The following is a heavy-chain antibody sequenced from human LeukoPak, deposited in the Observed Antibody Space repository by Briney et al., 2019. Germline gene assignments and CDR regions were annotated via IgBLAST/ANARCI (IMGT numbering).Heavy chain of an antibody. D-gene: IGHD3/OR15-3a*01. Sequence: GASVKVSCKPSGYTFNTYGITWVRQAPGQGLEWMGWISAYNGNTNYAQKLQGRVTMTTDTSTSTAYMELRSLRSDDTAVYYCARVGLGSFGPYYFDYWGQGTLVTVSS. CDR1: GYTFNTYG. CDR2: ISAYNGNT. CDR3: ARVGLGSFGPYYFDY. J-gene: IGHJ4*02. V-gene: IGHV1-18*01.